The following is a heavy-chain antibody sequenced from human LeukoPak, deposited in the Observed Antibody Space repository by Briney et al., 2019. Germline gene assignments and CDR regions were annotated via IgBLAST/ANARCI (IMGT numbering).Heavy chain of an antibody. Sequence: ASVKVSCKASGYTFTSYAMNWVRQAPGQGLEWMGWINTNTGNPTYAQGFTGRFVFSLDTSVSTAYLQVSSLKAEDTAVYYCARVPYAKKYYFDYWGQGTLSPSPQ. CDR3: ARVPYAKKYYFDY. CDR2: INTNTGNP. D-gene: IGHD4-17*01. V-gene: IGHV7-4-1*02. J-gene: IGHJ4*02. CDR1: GYTFTSYA.